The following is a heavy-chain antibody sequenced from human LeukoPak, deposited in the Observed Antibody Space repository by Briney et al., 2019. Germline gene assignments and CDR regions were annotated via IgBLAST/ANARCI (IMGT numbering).Heavy chain of an antibody. CDR3: ARWGRDLDAFDI. CDR2: IYSGGST. J-gene: IGHJ3*02. D-gene: IGHD3-16*01. V-gene: IGHV3-66*01. CDR1: GFTFSSYS. Sequence: PGGSLRLSCAASGFTFSSYSMNWVRQAPGKGLEWVSVIYSGGSTYYADSVKGRFTISRDNSKNTLYLQMNSLRAEDTAVYYCARWGRDLDAFDIWGQGTMVTVSS.